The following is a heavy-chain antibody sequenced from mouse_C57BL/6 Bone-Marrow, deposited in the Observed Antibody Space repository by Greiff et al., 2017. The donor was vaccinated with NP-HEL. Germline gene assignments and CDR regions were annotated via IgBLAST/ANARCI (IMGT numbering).Heavy chain of an antibody. D-gene: IGHD1-1*01. CDR2: IYPGDGDT. CDR1: GYAFSSSW. J-gene: IGHJ4*01. Sequence: VQLQQSGPELVKPGASVKISCKASGYAFSSSWMNWVKQRPGKGLEWIGRIYPGDGDTNYNGKFKGKATLTADKSSSTAYMQLSSLTSEDSAVYFCATYYYGSSYSYYYAMDYWGQGTSVTVSS. V-gene: IGHV1-82*01. CDR3: ATYYYGSSYSYYYAMDY.